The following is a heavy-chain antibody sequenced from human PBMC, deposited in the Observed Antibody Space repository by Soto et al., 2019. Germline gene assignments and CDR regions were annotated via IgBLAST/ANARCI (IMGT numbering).Heavy chain of an antibody. D-gene: IGHD6-13*01. CDR3: AKGRGSSSWYNFDY. V-gene: IGHV3-23*01. J-gene: IGHJ4*02. Sequence: PGGSLRLSCAASGFTFSSYAMSWVRQAPGKGLEWVSGISGSGGSTYYADSVKGRFTISRDNSKNTLYLQMNSLRAEDTAVYYCAKGRGSSSWYNFDYWGQGTLVTVPS. CDR2: ISGSGGST. CDR1: GFTFSSYA.